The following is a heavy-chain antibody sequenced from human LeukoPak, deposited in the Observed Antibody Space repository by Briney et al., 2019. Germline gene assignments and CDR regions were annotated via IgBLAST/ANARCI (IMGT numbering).Heavy chain of an antibody. Sequence: PSETLSLTCTVSGGSISSYYWSWIRQTPGNGLEWIGYIYYSGSTNYNPSLKSRVTISVDTSKNQFSLKLSSVTAADTAVYYCTSGYCSSTSCHRWFAPWGQGTLVTVSS. CDR2: IYYSGST. CDR3: TSGYCSSTSCHRWFAP. CDR1: GGSISSYY. J-gene: IGHJ5*02. V-gene: IGHV4-59*01. D-gene: IGHD2-2*02.